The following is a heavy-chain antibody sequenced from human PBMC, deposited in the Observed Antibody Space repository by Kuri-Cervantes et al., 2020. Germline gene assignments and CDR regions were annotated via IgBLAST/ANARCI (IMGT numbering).Heavy chain of an antibody. D-gene: IGHD3-3*01. J-gene: IGHJ4*02. V-gene: IGHV3-53*01. CDR3: AKSTYYDFWSGVDY. CDR1: GFTVSSNY. CDR2: IYSGGST. Sequence: GGSLRLSCAASGFTVSSNYMSWVRQAPGKGLEWVSVIYSGGSTYYADSVKGRFTISRDNSKNTLYLQMNSLRAEDTAVYYCAKSTYYDFWSGVDYWGQGTLVTVSS.